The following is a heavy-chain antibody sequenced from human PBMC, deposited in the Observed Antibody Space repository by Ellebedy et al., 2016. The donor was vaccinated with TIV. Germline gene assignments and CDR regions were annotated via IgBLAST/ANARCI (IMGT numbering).Heavy chain of an antibody. CDR3: ARNLRLDGSGRTKFYFDF. Sequence: AASVKVSCKASGDPFSAYAYSWVRQAPGQGPEWMGGIIPLFGTTKYAPKFQGRVTVTADTSARKVYMELNSLRSDDTAVYYCARNLRLDGSGRTKFYFDFWGPGTLVTVSS. J-gene: IGHJ4*02. V-gene: IGHV1-69*06. CDR2: IIPLFGTT. CDR1: GDPFSAYA. D-gene: IGHD3-10*01.